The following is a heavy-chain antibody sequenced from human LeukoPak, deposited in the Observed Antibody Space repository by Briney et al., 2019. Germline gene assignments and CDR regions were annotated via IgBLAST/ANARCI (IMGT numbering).Heavy chain of an antibody. CDR2: IYYSGST. V-gene: IGHV4-39*07. CDR1: GGSISSSSYY. CDR3: AGNYYGSGSYYSEDRY. J-gene: IGHJ4*02. Sequence: SETLSLTCTVSGGSISSSSYYWGWIRQPPGKGLEWIGSIYYSGSTNYSPSLKSRVTISVDTSKNHFSLKLSSVTAADTAVYYCAGNYYGSGSYYSEDRYWGQGTLVTVSS. D-gene: IGHD3-10*01.